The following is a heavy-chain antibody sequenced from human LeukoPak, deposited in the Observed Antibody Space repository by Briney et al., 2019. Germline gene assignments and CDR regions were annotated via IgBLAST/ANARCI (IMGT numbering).Heavy chain of an antibody. Sequence: PGGSLRLSCAASGFTLSSNAMHWVRQAPGKGLEWVAVISYDGSNKYYADSVKGRFTISRDSSKNTLYLQMNSLRAGDTAVYYCAKEGGIAAAAPFDYWGQGTLVTVSS. CDR2: ISYDGSNK. D-gene: IGHD6-13*01. CDR3: AKEGGIAAAAPFDY. CDR1: GFTLSSNA. J-gene: IGHJ4*02. V-gene: IGHV3-30-3*01.